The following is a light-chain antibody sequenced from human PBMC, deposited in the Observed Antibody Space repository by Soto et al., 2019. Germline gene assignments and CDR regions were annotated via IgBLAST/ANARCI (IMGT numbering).Light chain of an antibody. J-gene: IGLJ1*01. CDR2: EVS. CDR1: SSDVGGYNY. Sequence: QSVLTQPASVSGSPGQSITISCTGTSSDVGGYNYVSWYQQHPGKAPKLMIYEVSNRPSGVSNRFSGSKSGNTASLTISGLQAEDEADYYCSSYKSSSTPYVFRPGTKLTVL. CDR3: SSYKSSSTPYV. V-gene: IGLV2-14*01.